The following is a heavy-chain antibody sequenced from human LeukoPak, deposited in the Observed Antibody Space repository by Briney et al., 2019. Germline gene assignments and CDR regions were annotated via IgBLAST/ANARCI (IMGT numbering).Heavy chain of an antibody. CDR1: GFTFSRYW. CDR2: IKQDGSQK. D-gene: IGHD6-6*01. Sequence: GSLRLSCAASGFTFSRYWMSWVRQAPGKGLEWVANIKQDGSQKSYVDSVKGRFTISRDNANNLLYLQMNSLRAEDTAVYYCARESLAARWDWGQGTLVTVSS. J-gene: IGHJ4*02. CDR3: ARESLAARWD. V-gene: IGHV3-7*01.